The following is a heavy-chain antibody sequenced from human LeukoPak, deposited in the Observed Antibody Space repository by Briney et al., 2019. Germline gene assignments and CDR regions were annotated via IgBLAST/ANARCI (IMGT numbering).Heavy chain of an antibody. J-gene: IGHJ4*02. CDR3: ARDSRYSYGNFDY. CDR2: IKQDGSEK. CDR1: GFTFRSYW. V-gene: IGHV3-7*03. D-gene: IGHD5-18*01. Sequence: GGSLRLSCAASGFTFRSYWMSWVRQAPGKGLEWVANIKQDGSEKYYVDSVKGRFTISRDNAKNSLYLQMNSLRAEDTAVYYCARDSRYSYGNFDYWGQGTLVTVSS.